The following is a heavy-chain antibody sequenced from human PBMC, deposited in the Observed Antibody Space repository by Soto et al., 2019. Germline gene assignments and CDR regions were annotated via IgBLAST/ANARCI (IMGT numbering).Heavy chain of an antibody. D-gene: IGHD3-22*01. CDR3: ARGSYDSSGYYYDY. J-gene: IGHJ4*02. CDR2: IYYSGST. V-gene: IGHV4-59*01. CDR1: GGSISSYY. Sequence: LSLTCPVSGGSISSYYWSWIRQPPGKGLEWIGYIYYSGSTNYNPSLKSRVTISVDTSKNQFSLKLSSVTAADTAVYYCARGSYDSSGYYYDYWGQGTLVTVSS.